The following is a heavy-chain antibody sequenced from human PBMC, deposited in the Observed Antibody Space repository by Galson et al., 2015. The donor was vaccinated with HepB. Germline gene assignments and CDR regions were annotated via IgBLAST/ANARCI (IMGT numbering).Heavy chain of an antibody. Sequence: SCKASGYTFTGYYMHWVRQAPGQGLEWMGWINPNSGGTNYAQKFQGWVTMTRDTSISTAYMELSRLRSDDTAVYYCARSPIVVVPAALGDYYYYGMDVWGQGTTVTVSS. CDR3: ARSPIVVVPAALGDYYYYGMDV. CDR1: GYTFTGYY. CDR2: INPNSGGT. J-gene: IGHJ6*02. V-gene: IGHV1-2*04. D-gene: IGHD2-2*01.